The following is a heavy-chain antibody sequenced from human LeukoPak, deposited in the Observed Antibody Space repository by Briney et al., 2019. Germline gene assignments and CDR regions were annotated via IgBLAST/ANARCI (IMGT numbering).Heavy chain of an antibody. CDR1: GGSISSSRYY. V-gene: IGHV4-39*01. J-gene: IGHJ4*02. CDR2: VYYSGNT. D-gene: IGHD3-10*01. CDR3: ASMMYYDGSGSYYNPTYYSDY. Sequence: SETLSLTCTVSGGSISSSRYYWGWIRQPPGKGLEWIGSVYYSGNTYYNPSLKSRVTISVDTSKNQLSLNLSSVTAADTAVYYCASMMYYDGSGSYYNPTYYSDYWGQGTLVTVSS.